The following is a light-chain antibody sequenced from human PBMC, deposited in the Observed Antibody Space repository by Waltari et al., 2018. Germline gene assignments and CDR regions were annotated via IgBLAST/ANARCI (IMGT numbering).Light chain of an antibody. J-gene: IGLJ6*01. Sequence: QSALTQPASVSGSPGQSITLSCSGTSSDVGGYNFVSWYQKHPDKAPKLIIFDVSNRPPGISDRFSGSKSGNTASLIISGLQTGDEAEYYCSSYASSGSLVFGSGTLVTVL. CDR2: DVS. CDR3: SSYASSGSLV. CDR1: SSDVGGYNF. V-gene: IGLV2-14*03.